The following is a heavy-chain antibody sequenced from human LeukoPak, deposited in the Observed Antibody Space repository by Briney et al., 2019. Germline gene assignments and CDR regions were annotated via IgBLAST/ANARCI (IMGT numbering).Heavy chain of an antibody. Sequence: GGSLRLSCAASGFTFSSYAMHWVRQAPGKGLEWVAVISYDGSNKYYADSVKGRFTISRDNSKNTLYLQMNSLRAEDTAVYYCARPDCSGGSCYLYDAFDIWGQGTMVTVSS. CDR3: ARPDCSGGSCYLYDAFDI. J-gene: IGHJ3*02. CDR1: GFTFSSYA. V-gene: IGHV3-30-3*01. CDR2: ISYDGSNK. D-gene: IGHD2-15*01.